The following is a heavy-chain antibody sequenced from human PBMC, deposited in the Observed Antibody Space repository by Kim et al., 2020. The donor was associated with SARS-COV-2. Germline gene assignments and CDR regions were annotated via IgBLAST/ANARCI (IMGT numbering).Heavy chain of an antibody. Sequence: GGSLRLSCAASGFTFGSIAMRWVRQAPGKGLEWVSGITDSGDSTYYADSVKGRFTISRDNSKNTLYLQMSSLRAEDTAIYYCAKTSGSPKGFFDYWGQGTLVTVSS. CDR2: ITDSGDST. CDR1: GFTFGSIA. J-gene: IGHJ4*02. D-gene: IGHD3-10*01. CDR3: AKTSGSPKGFFDY. V-gene: IGHV3-23*01.